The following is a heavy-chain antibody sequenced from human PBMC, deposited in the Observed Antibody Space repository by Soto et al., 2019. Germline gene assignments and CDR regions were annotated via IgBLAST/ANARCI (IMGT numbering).Heavy chain of an antibody. J-gene: IGHJ4*02. CDR2: IYNSGRY. V-gene: IGHV4-59*01. CDR3: ARTLPNRQLFDS. CDR1: GGFI. D-gene: IGHD1-1*01. Sequence: SETLSLTCTISGGFIWGWIRQSPDKGLEWIGYIYNSGRYNYNPSLESRLTISIDTSKNQFSLRLASVAAADTAVYYCARTLPNRQLFDSWSQGTLVTVSS.